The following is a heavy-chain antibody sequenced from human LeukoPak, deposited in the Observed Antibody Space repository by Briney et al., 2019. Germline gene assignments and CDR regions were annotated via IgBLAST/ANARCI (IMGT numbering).Heavy chain of an antibody. CDR3: ASASSHRTAAGGDY. J-gene: IGHJ4*02. V-gene: IGHV3-74*01. Sequence: GGSLRLSCAASGFTFSDYYMSWIRQAPGKGLVWVSRINGDGGSRNYADSVKGRFTISRDNAKNTLYLQLSSLRAEDTAVYYCASASSHRTAAGGDYWGQGTLVTVST. D-gene: IGHD6-13*01. CDR2: INGDGGSR. CDR1: GFTFSDYY.